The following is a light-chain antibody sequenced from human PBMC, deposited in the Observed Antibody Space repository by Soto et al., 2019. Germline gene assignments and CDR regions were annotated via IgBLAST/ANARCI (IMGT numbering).Light chain of an antibody. CDR2: AAS. J-gene: IGKJ5*01. Sequence: DIQLTQSPSFLSASVGDRVTITCRASQGIASYLAWYQQKPGKAPKFLIYAASTLQSGVPSRFGGSGSGTDVTLSISSLQHEDCATYYCQRHDKYPITFGQGTRLEI. CDR1: QGIASY. CDR3: QRHDKYPIT. V-gene: IGKV1-9*01.